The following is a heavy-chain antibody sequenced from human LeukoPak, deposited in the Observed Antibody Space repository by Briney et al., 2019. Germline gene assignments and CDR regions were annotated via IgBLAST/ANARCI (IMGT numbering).Heavy chain of an antibody. D-gene: IGHD3-22*01. CDR2: INSDGSST. J-gene: IGHJ4*02. CDR1: GFTFSSYW. V-gene: IGHV3-74*01. CDR3: ARTYYYDSSGYHDY. Sequence: PGGSLRLSCAASGFTFSSYWMHWVRQAPGKGLVWVSRINSDGSSTSYADSVKGRFTISRDNAKNTLYLQINSLRAEDTAVYYRARTYYYDSSGYHDYWGQGTLVTVSS.